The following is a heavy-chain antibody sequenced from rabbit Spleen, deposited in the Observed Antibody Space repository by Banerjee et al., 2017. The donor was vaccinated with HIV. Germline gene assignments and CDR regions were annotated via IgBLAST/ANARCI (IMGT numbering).Heavy chain of an antibody. V-gene: IGHV1S45*01. CDR1: GFSFSDSYD. CDR3: TRATYTGFGCDL. J-gene: IGHJ6*01. CDR2: IYTGNAKT. D-gene: IGHD7-1*01. Sequence: QEQLVESGGDLVKPGASLTLTCTVSGFSFSDSYDMCWVRQAPGKGLEWIACIYTGNAKTFYASWATGRFTISKTSSTTVTLQITILTAADTATYFCTRATYTGFGCDLWGPGTLVTVS.